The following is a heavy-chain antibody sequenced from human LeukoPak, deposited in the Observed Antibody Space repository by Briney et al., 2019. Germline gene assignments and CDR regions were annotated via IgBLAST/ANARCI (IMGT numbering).Heavy chain of an antibody. CDR1: GGSISSYY. D-gene: IGHD6-13*01. J-gene: IGHJ4*02. Sequence: SETPSLTCTVSGGSISSYYWSWIRQPPGKGLEWIGYIYYSGTTNYNPSLKSRVTISVDTSKNQFSLKLSSVTAADTAVYYCARGVYIAAAQYGYWGQGTLVTVSS. CDR3: ARGVYIAAAQYGY. CDR2: IYYSGTT. V-gene: IGHV4-59*01.